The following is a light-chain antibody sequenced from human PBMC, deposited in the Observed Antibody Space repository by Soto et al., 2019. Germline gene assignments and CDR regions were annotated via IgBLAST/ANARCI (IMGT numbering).Light chain of an antibody. CDR1: QGISYY. J-gene: IGKJ4*01. Sequence: DIPMTQSPYAMSASVGDRVTITCRASQGISYYLAWFQQKPGKVPTRLIDAASSLQSGVPSRFSGSGSGTEFTLTISSLQREEFATYYCLRHNSYPLTFGGGTKVELK. CDR3: LRHNSYPLT. CDR2: AAS. V-gene: IGKV1-17*03.